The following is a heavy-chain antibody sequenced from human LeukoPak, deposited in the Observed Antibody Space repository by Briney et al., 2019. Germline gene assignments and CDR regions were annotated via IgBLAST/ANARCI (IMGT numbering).Heavy chain of an antibody. J-gene: IGHJ6*03. CDR3: ARVELLLYYMDV. CDR2: INPNSGGT. CDR1: GYTFTDYY. V-gene: IGHV1-2*02. D-gene: IGHD2-2*01. Sequence: ASVKVSFKASGYTFTDYYMHWVRQAPGQGLEWMGWINPNSGGTNYAQKFQGRVTMTRDTSISTAYMELSRLRSDDTAVYYCARVELLLYYMDVWGKGTTVTVSS.